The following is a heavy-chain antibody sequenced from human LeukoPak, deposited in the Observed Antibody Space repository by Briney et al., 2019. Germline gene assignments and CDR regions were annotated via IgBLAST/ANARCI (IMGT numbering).Heavy chain of an antibody. Sequence: GGSLRLSCAASGFTFSDYYMSWIRQAPGKGLEWVGFIRSQTYGGTTEYAASVKGRFTISRDDSKSIAYLQMNTLKTEDTAVYYCTRGSLLFSYYYYMDVWGKGTTVTISS. CDR1: GFTFSDYY. D-gene: IGHD2-21*02. CDR3: TRGSLLFSYYYYMDV. J-gene: IGHJ6*03. CDR2: IRSQTYGGTT. V-gene: IGHV3-49*03.